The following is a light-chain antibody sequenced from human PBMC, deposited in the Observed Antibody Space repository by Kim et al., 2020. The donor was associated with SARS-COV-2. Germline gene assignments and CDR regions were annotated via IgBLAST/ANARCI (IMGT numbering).Light chain of an antibody. CDR3: QQYGSSPQT. CDR2: GSS. J-gene: IGKJ1*01. CDR1: QSVSCSY. V-gene: IGKV3-20*01. Sequence: SPGERAPLSCRARQSVSCSYLAWYQQKPGQAPRLLNYGSSSGATVIPDCFSGSGSREVFALTISRQGPEDVAVYYCQQYGSSPQTFGQGTKVDIK.